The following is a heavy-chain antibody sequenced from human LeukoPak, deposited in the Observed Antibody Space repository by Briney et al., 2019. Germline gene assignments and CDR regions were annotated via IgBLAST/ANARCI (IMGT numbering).Heavy chain of an antibody. V-gene: IGHV3-74*01. J-gene: IGHJ4*02. CDR1: GFTFSSYW. Sequence: GGSLRLSCAASGFTFSSYWMHWVRQAPGKGLVWVSRINSDGTRTSYADSVKGRFTISRENAKNTLHLQMNSLRAEDTAVYYCARGYYYDSSGSAAPFDYWGQGILVTVSS. CDR3: ARGYYYDSSGSAAPFDY. D-gene: IGHD3-22*01. CDR2: INSDGTRT.